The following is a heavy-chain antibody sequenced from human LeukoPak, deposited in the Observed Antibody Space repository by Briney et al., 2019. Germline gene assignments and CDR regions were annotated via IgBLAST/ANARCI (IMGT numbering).Heavy chain of an antibody. D-gene: IGHD1-26*01. CDR2: INHSGNT. J-gene: IGHJ4*02. CDR1: GESLSGYY. V-gene: IGHV4-34*01. Sequence: SETLSLTCAVYGESLSGYYWSWIRQPPGKGLEWIGEINHSGNTNYNPSLKSRVTMSVDTSKNHFYLKLSSVTAADTAVYYCARQGSGSSYYYYTFPYWGQGTLVTVSS. CDR3: ARQGSGSSYYYYTFPY.